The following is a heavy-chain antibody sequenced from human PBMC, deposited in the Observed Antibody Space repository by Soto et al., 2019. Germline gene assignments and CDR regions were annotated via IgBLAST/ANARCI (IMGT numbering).Heavy chain of an antibody. J-gene: IGHJ4*02. Sequence: SETLSLTCAVYGGSFSGYYWSWIRQPPGKGQEWIGELNHSGSTNFNPSLKSRFTISVDPSKNQFSQKLRSMTAADPAVYYCARSAVVVVAATPDYFDYWGQGTLVTVSS. CDR3: ARSAVVVVAATPDYFDY. V-gene: IGHV4-34*01. CDR1: GGSFSGYY. D-gene: IGHD2-15*01. CDR2: LNHSGST.